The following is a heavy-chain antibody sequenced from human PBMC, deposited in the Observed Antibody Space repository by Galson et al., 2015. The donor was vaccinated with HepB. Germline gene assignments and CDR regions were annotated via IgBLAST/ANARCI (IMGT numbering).Heavy chain of an antibody. CDR2: IYPSGST. V-gene: IGHV4-4*07. CDR3: ARDPPYSFGWYFDC. D-gene: IGHD6-19*01. Sequence: ETLSLTCTVSGGSISDNYWSWVRQPAGKGLEWIGRIYPSGSTYYNPSLMSRVTMSADTSKNQLSLNLNSVTAADTAVYYCARDPPYSFGWYFDCWGRGTLVTVSS. J-gene: IGHJ4*02. CDR1: GGSISDNY.